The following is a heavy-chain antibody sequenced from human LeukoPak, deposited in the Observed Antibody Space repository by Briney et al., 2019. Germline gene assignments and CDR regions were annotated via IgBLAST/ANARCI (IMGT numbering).Heavy chain of an antibody. CDR1: GGSFSSYY. CDR3: ARLDYYDSSGYQIDY. V-gene: IGHV4-59*08. CDR2: IYYSGST. J-gene: IGHJ4*02. D-gene: IGHD3-22*01. Sequence: SETLSLTCAVYGGSFSSYYWSWIRQPAGKGLEWIGYIYYSGSTNYNPSLKSRVTISVDTSKNQFSLKLSSVTAADTAVYYCARLDYYDSSGYQIDYWGQGTLVTVSS.